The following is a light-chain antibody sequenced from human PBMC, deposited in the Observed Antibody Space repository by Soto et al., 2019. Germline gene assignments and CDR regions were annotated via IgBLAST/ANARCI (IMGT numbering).Light chain of an antibody. CDR1: NSNIGNNY. J-gene: IGLJ2*01. V-gene: IGLV1-51*01. Sequence: QSVLTQPPSVSAAPGQGVTISCSGSNSNIGNNYVSWYQHLPGTAPKLLIYENNKRPSGIPDRFSGSKSGTSATLGITGLQTGDEADYYCGTWDSSLSAGVFGGGIKLTVL. CDR2: ENN. CDR3: GTWDSSLSAGV.